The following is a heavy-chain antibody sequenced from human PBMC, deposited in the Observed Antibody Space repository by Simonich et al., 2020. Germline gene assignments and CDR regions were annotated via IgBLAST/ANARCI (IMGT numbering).Heavy chain of an antibody. CDR1: GYTFTGYY. CDR3: ARDRAARYYYYYYMDV. CDR2: INPNRGGK. J-gene: IGHJ6*03. D-gene: IGHD6-6*01. V-gene: IGHV1-2*02. Sequence: QVQLVQSGAEVKKPGASVKVSCKASGYTFTGYYMHWVRQAPGQGLGWMGWINPNRGGKKYAQKFQGRVTMTRDTSISTAYMELSRLRSDDTAVYYCARDRAARYYYYYYMDVWGKGTTVTVSS.